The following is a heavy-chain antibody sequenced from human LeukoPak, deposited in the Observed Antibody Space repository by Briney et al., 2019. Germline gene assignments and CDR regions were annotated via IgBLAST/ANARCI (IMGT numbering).Heavy chain of an antibody. D-gene: IGHD3-10*01. V-gene: IGHV4-59*01. CDR1: DDSISDYY. Sequence: KPSETLSLTCTVSDDSISDYYRGWIRQPPGKGLEWIGYFYNSGRSTYNPSLKSRVTISADTSKNHFSLKLNSVTTADTAVYHCAKAYYYGSGSFYYYYYGMDVWGQGTTVTVSS. J-gene: IGHJ6*02. CDR3: AKAYYYGSGSFYYYYYGMDV. CDR2: FYNSGRS.